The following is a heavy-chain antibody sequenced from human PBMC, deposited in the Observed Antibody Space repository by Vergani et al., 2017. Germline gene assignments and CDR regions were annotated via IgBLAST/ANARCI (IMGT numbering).Heavy chain of an antibody. Sequence: QVQLVQSGAEVKKPGASVKVSCKASGYTFTSYDINWVRQATGQGLEWMGWMNPNSGNTGYAQKFQGRVTMTRNTSISTAYMELSSLRSEDTAVYYCASGYSSGLENYYYYYYMDVWSKGTTVTVSS. CDR2: MNPNSGNT. D-gene: IGHD6-19*01. J-gene: IGHJ6*03. V-gene: IGHV1-8*01. CDR1: GYTFTSYD. CDR3: ASGYSSGLENYYYYYYMDV.